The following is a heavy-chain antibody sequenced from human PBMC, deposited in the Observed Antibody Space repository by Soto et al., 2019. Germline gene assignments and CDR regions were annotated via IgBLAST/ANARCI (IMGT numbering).Heavy chain of an antibody. V-gene: IGHV1-69*13. CDR2: IIPIFGTA. CDR1: GGTFSSYA. CDR3: ARDWESNYAHLRDCRGMDV. D-gene: IGHD4-4*01. J-gene: IGHJ6*04. Sequence: SVNVSRQASGGTFSSYAISWVRQAPGQGLEWMGGIIPIFGTANYAQKFQARVTITADESTSTAYMELSSLRSEDTAVYYGARDWESNYAHLRDCRGMDVWGKGTTVTV.